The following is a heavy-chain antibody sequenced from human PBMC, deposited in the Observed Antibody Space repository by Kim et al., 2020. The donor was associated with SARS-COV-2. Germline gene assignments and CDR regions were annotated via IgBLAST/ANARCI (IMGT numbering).Heavy chain of an antibody. D-gene: IGHD6-13*01. V-gene: IGHV1-24*01. CDR3: ATGLGIAAAGTTFW. CDR2: FDPEDGET. Sequence: ASVKVSCKVSGYTLTELSMHWVRQAPGKGLEWMGGFDPEDGETIYAQKFQGRVTMTEDTSTDTAYMELSSLRSEDTAVYYCATGLGIAAAGTTFWWGQGTLVTVSS. CDR1: GYTLTELS. J-gene: IGHJ4*02.